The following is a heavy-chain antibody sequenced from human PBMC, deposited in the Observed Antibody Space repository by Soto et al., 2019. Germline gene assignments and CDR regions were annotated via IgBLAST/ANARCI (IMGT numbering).Heavy chain of an antibody. CDR1: GFTFSSYA. J-gene: IGHJ5*02. CDR2: ISGSGGST. CDR3: ANNGGVSTRVRGDWFDP. V-gene: IGHV3-23*01. D-gene: IGHD3-10*01. Sequence: EVQLLESGGGLVQPGGSLRLSCAASGFTFSSYAMSWVRQAPGKGLEWVSAISGSGGSTYYADSVKGRFTISRDNSKNPLYLQMSSRRAEDTAVYECANNGGVSTRVRGDWFDPLGQGTLVTVSS.